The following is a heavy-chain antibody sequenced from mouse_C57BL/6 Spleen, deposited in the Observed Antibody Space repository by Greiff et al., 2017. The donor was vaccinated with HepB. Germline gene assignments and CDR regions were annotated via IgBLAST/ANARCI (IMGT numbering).Heavy chain of an antibody. V-gene: IGHV5-17*01. CDR3: ARLGQDYAMDY. CDR1: GFTFSDYG. CDR2: ISSGSSTI. Sequence: EVKVVESGGGLVKPGGSLKLSCAASGFTFSDYGMHWVRQAPEKGLEWVAYISSGSSTIYYADTVKGRFTISRDNAKNTLFLQMTSLRSEDTAMYYCARLGQDYAMDYWGQGTSVTVSS. D-gene: IGHD3-3*01. J-gene: IGHJ4*01.